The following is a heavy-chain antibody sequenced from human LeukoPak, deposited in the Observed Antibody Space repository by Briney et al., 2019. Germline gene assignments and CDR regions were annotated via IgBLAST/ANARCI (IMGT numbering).Heavy chain of an antibody. J-gene: IGHJ4*02. CDR2: IYHSGST. CDR1: GVSTTTYY. CDR3: AREANYYGSGSYFEGTFDY. V-gene: IGHV4-59*13. D-gene: IGHD3-10*01. Sequence: SETLSLTCTVSGVSTTTYYWSWIRQPPGKGLEWIGYIYHSGSTNHNPSLKSRVTISVDTSKNEFSLKLTSVTAADTAVYYCAREANYYGSGSYFEGTFDYWGQGSLVTVSS.